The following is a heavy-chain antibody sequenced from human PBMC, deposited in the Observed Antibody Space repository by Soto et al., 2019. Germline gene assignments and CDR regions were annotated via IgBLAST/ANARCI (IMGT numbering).Heavy chain of an antibody. CDR2: IRSKANSYAT. CDR1: GFTFSGSA. V-gene: IGHV3-73*01. D-gene: IGHD3-3*01. Sequence: GGSLRLSCAASGFTFSGSAMHWVRQASGKGLEWVGRIRSKANSYATAYAASVKGRFTISRDDSKNTAYLQMNSLKTEDTAVYYCTRLYDFWSGSDFDIWGQGTMVTVSS. CDR3: TRLYDFWSGSDFDI. J-gene: IGHJ3*02.